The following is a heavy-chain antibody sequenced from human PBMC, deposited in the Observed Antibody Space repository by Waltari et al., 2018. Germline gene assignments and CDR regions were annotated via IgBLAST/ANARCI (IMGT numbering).Heavy chain of an antibody. Sequence: QLQLQESGPGLVKPSETLSLTCTVSGGSISSSSYYWGWIRQPPGKGLEWIGSIYYSGSTYYNPSLRSRVTISVDTSKNQLSLKLSSVTAADTAVYYCAGGNRDIVATDYYFDYWGQGTLVTVSS. V-gene: IGHV4-39*01. J-gene: IGHJ4*02. CDR2: IYYSGST. CDR3: AGGNRDIVATDYYFDY. CDR1: GGSISSSSYY. D-gene: IGHD5-12*01.